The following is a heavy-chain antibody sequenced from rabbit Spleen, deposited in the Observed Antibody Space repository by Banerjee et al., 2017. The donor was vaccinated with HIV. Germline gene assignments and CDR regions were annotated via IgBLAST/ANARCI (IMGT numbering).Heavy chain of an antibody. CDR2: IYAGSSGST. CDR3: ARGVVSGYGDNAYDL. V-gene: IGHV1S45*01. D-gene: IGHD1-1*01. CDR1: GFSFSSSYW. J-gene: IGHJ4*01. Sequence: QEQLEESGGDLVKPEGSLTLTCTASGFSFSSSYWICWVRQAPGKGLEWIACIYAGSSGSTYYASWAKGRFTISKTSSTTVTLQMTSLTAADTATYFCARGVVSGYGDNAYDLWGPGTLVTVS.